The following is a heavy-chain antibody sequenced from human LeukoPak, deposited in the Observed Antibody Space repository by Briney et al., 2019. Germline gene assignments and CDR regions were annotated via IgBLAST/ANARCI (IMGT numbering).Heavy chain of an antibody. CDR1: GFTFSSYG. Sequence: GGSLRLSCAASGFTFSSYGMHWVRQAPGKGLEWVAFIRYDGSNKYYVDSVKGRFTISRDNSKNTLYLQMNSLRAEDTAVYYCARDPGGSYYLDYWGQGTLVTVSS. J-gene: IGHJ4*02. CDR3: ARDPGGSYYLDY. V-gene: IGHV3-30*02. CDR2: IRYDGSNK. D-gene: IGHD1-26*01.